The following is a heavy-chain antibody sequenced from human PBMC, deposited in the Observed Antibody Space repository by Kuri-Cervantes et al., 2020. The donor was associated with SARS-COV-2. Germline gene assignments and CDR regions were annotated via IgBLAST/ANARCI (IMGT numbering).Heavy chain of an antibody. V-gene: IGHV3-33*06. CDR2: IWYDGSNK. CDR3: AKGTTTDDFWSGIGGFDY. J-gene: IGHJ4*02. CDR1: GFTFGDYA. D-gene: IGHD3-3*01. Sequence: GESLKISCAASGFTFGDYAMHWVRQAPGKGLEWVAVIWYDGSNKYYADSVKGRFTISRDNSKNTLYLQMNSLRAEDTAVYYCAKGTTTDDFWSGIGGFDYWGQGTLVTVSS.